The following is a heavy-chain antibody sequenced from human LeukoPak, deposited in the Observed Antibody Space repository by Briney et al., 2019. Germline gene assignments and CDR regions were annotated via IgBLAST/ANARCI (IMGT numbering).Heavy chain of an antibody. J-gene: IGHJ4*02. CDR3: ARDQQGGGSYQVGPFDY. Sequence: GRSLRLSCAASGFTFSSYAMHWVRQAPGKGLEWVAAISYDGSNKYYADSVKGRFTISRDNSKNTLYLQMNSLRAEDTAVYYCARDQQGGGSYQVGPFDYWGQGTLVTVSS. CDR1: GFTFSSYA. V-gene: IGHV3-30-3*01. D-gene: IGHD1-26*01. CDR2: ISYDGSNK.